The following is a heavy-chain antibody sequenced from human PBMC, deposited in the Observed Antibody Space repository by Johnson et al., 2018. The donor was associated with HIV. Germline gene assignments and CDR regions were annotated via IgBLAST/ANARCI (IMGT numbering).Heavy chain of an antibody. V-gene: IGHV3-11*04. CDR2: ISSSGSTI. J-gene: IGHJ3*02. CDR1: GFTFSDYY. CDR3: AKWSIVGATFSDAFDI. Sequence: QVTLVESGGGLVKPGGSLRLSCAASGFTFSDYYMSWICQAPGKGLEWVSYISSSGSTIYYADSVKGRFTISRDNSKNTVYLETNSLRPEDTAVYYCAKWSIVGATFSDAFDIWGQGTMVTVSS. D-gene: IGHD1-26*01.